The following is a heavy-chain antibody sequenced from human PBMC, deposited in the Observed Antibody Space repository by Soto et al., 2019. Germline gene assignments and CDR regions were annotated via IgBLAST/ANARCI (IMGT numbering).Heavy chain of an antibody. CDR1: GFTFSSYA. Sequence: GGSLRLSCAGSGFTFSSYAMSWVRQAPGKGLEWVSSISDSGSHTYYADSVKGRLTISRDNSKKALYLQMNSLRVEDTALYYCAKDTYSSSWYFWGQGTLVTVSS. J-gene: IGHJ4*02. CDR3: AKDTYSSSWYF. D-gene: IGHD6-13*01. CDR2: ISDSGSHT. V-gene: IGHV3-23*01.